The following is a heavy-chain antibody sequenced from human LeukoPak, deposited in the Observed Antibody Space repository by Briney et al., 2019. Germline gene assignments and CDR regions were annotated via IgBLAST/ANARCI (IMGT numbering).Heavy chain of an antibody. CDR1: GFTFSSYG. CDR3: AKRAIVGATECLDY. Sequence: GGSLRLSCAASGFTFSSYGMHWVRQAPGKGLEWVAVISYDGSNKYYADSVKGRFTISRDNSKNTLCLQMNSLRAEDTAVYYCAKRAIVGATECLDYWGQGTLVTVSS. J-gene: IGHJ4*02. V-gene: IGHV3-30*18. CDR2: ISYDGSNK. D-gene: IGHD1-26*01.